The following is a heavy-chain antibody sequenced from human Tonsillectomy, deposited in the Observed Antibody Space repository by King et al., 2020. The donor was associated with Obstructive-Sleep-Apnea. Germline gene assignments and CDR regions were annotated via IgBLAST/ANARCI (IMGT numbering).Heavy chain of an antibody. J-gene: IGHJ3*02. Sequence: VQLVQSGAEVKKPGASLKVSCKASGYTFTRYDINWLRQATGPGLEWIGLMKPNSGNTDYAQSFQGRVTMTRNTPISTAYMELSSLRSEDTAVYYCARGSRTFDIWGQGTMVTVSS. V-gene: IGHV1-8*01. CDR2: MKPNSGNT. D-gene: IGHD1-14*01. CDR3: ARGSRTFDI. CDR1: GYTFTRYD.